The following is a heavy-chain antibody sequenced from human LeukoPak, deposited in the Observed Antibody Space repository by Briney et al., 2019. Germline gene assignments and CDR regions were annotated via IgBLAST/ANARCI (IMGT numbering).Heavy chain of an antibody. J-gene: IGHJ4*02. D-gene: IGHD6-25*01. CDR1: GFRFSEYW. V-gene: IGHV3-74*01. Sequence: GGSLRLSCAASGFRFSEYWMHWVRQAPGKGPEWLSRISKDGSDVVYADSAKGRFTASRDNAKNTVYLQVTNLRHEDTAVYFCTRGGYSGSSYRFSWGQGTWPQSPQ. CDR2: ISKDGSDV. CDR3: TRGGYSGSSYRFS.